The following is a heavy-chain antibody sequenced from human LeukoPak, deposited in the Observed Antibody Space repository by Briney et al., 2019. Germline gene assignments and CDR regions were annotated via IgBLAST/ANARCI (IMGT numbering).Heavy chain of an antibody. J-gene: IGHJ3*02. CDR3: ARTENYYDSSGPPSGAFYI. Sequence: PSETLSLACTVSGGSISSYYWSWIRQPPGKGLEWIGYIYYSGSTYYNPSLKSRVTISVDRSKNQFSLKLSSVTAADTAVYYCARTENYYDSSGPPSGAFYIWGQGTMVTVSS. V-gene: IGHV4-59*12. CDR2: IYYSGST. D-gene: IGHD3-22*01. CDR1: GGSISSYY.